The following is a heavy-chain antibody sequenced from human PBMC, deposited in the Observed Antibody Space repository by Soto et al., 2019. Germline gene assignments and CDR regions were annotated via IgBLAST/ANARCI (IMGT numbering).Heavy chain of an antibody. CDR3: ARGGGYESFDF. J-gene: IGHJ4*02. D-gene: IGHD5-12*01. Sequence: PPQTLSLSRSVSVVAMTDGGNSYSWIRESPEKGLEWLDYIGHLETTYYNPSFKSRLYLSIDRTRNQLYLSLSSMTAADKAVYYCARGGGYESFDFLGQGIEVTVS. V-gene: IGHV4-30-2*06. CDR1: VVAMTDGGNS. CDR2: IGHLETT.